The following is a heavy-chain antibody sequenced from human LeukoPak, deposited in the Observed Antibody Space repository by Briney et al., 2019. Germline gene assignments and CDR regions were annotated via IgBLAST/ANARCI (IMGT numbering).Heavy chain of an antibody. CDR2: IYYSGST. Sequence: SETLSLTCTVSGGSISSYYWSWIRQPPGKGLEWIGYIYYSGSTNYNPSLKSRVTISVDTSKNQFSLRLSSVTAADTAVYYCARDRGQGSPHFDYWRQGTLVTVSS. V-gene: IGHV4-59*01. CDR1: GGSISSYY. CDR3: ARDRGQGSPHFDY. D-gene: IGHD3-10*01. J-gene: IGHJ4*02.